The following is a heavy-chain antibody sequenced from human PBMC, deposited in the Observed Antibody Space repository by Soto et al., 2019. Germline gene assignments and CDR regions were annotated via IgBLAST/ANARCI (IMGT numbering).Heavy chain of an antibody. V-gene: IGHV3-48*02. D-gene: IGHD1-26*01. CDR3: ARDGSGSYHTDY. CDR2: ISSSTSTI. CDR1: GFTFSNYN. Sequence: LRLSCAASGFTFSNYNMNWVRQAPGKGLEWISYISSSTSTIFYADSVKGRFAISRDNAKNSLFLQMNSLRDEDTAVYYCARDGSGSYHTDYWGQGTLVTVSS. J-gene: IGHJ4*02.